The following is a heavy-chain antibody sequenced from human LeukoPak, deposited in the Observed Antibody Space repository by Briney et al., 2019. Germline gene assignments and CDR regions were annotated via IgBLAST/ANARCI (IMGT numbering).Heavy chain of an antibody. CDR1: GYSFTSYW. J-gene: IGHJ5*02. CDR2: IYPGDSDT. CDR3: ARLESTVTHEWYWFDP. Sequence: PGESLKISCKGSGYSFTSYWIGWVRQMPGKGLEWRGIIYPGDSDTRYSPSFQGQVTISADKSISTAYLQWSSLKASDTATYYCARLESTVTHEWYWFDPWGQGTLVTVSS. D-gene: IGHD4-17*01. V-gene: IGHV5-51*01.